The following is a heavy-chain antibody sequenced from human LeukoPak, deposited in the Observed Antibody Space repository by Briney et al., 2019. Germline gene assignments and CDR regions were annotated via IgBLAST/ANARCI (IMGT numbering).Heavy chain of an antibody. CDR3: ARYFSPRSLRGVIIPSRYDAFDI. CDR1: GGSISSSSYY. Sequence: SETLSLTCTVSGGSISSSSYYWGWIRQPPGKGLEWIGSIYYSGSTYYNPSLKSRVTISVDTSKKQFSLKLRSVTAADTAVYYCARYFSPRSLRGVIIPSRYDAFDIWGQGTMVTVSS. D-gene: IGHD3-10*01. V-gene: IGHV4-39*07. J-gene: IGHJ3*02. CDR2: IYYSGST.